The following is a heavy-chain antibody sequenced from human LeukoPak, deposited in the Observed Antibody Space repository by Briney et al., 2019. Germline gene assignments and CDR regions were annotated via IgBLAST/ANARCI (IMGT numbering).Heavy chain of an antibody. CDR3: ARDRSGYDWGDFDY. CDR1: GFTFSGYN. D-gene: IGHD5-12*01. CDR2: IRSSGSLI. Sequence: GGSLRLSCAASGFTFSGYNMNWVRQAPGKGLEWVAFIRSSGSLIYYAESVKGRFTISRDNSKNTLYLQMNSLRAEDTAVYYCARDRSGYDWGDFDYWGQGTLVTVSS. J-gene: IGHJ4*02. V-gene: IGHV3-48*01.